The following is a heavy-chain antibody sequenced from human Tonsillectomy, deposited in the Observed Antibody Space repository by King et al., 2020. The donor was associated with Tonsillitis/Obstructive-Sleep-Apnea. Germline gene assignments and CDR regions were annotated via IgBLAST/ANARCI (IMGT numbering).Heavy chain of an antibody. CDR3: ARDLDLSPPSGDV. CDR1: GFTFSRFS. Sequence: VQLVESGGGLVQPGGSLRLCCAASGFTFSRFSMNWVRQAPGKGLEWVSYMSSGGGSIYYSDSVQGRFTISRDNAKNSLYLQMNSLREEDTAVYYCARDLDLSPPSGDVWGKGTTVTVSS. D-gene: IGHD3/OR15-3a*01. CDR2: MSSGGGSI. J-gene: IGHJ6*04. V-gene: IGHV3-48*02.